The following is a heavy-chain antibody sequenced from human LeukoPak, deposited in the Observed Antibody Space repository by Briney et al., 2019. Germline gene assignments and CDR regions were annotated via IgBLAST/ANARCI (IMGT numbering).Heavy chain of an antibody. CDR1: GYTFTSYA. CDR2: INAGNGNT. V-gene: IGHV1-3*01. Sequence: GASVKVSCKASGYTFTSYAMHWVRQAPGQRLEWMGWINAGNGNTKYSQKFQGRVTITRDTSASTAYMELSSLRSEDTAVYYCARARPSSGFGFDYWGQGTLVTVSS. CDR3: ARARPSSGFGFDY. D-gene: IGHD6-19*01. J-gene: IGHJ4*02.